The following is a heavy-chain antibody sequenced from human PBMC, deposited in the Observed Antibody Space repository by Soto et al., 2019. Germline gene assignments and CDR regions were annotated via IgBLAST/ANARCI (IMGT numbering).Heavy chain of an antibody. CDR1: VFTFSTYW. J-gene: IGHJ4*01. CDR3: ARVAYGNGWIFDS. D-gene: IGHD6-19*01. V-gene: IGHV3-7*01. Sequence: GSLRLSGAASVFTFSTYWMSWVRQAPGKGLEWVANIKQDGSEKYYVDSVRGRFTLSRDNAKNSLQLQMNSLRAEDTAIYFCARVAYGNGWIFDSWGQGTLVTVSS. CDR2: IKQDGSEK.